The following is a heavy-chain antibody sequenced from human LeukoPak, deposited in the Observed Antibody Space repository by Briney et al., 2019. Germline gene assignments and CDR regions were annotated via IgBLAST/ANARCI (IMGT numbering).Heavy chain of an antibody. CDR3: TIIQVGFRIERWWDY. D-gene: IGHD2-8*02. CDR2: IKSKTDSWTT. Sequence: GGSRRLDCATTGFTFSNAWMSWVRQAPGNGPEWVGRIKSKTDSWTTDYAAFVKCRFTISRDDSKYTLYLQMNSLKTEDTAVYYCTIIQVGFRIERWWDYWGQGTLVTVSS. V-gene: IGHV3-15*01. CDR1: GFTFSNAW. J-gene: IGHJ4*02.